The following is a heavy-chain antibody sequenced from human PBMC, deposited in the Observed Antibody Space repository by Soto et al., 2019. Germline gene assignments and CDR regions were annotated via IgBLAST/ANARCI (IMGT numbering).Heavy chain of an antibody. V-gene: IGHV3-53*01. CDR2: IYSSGST. D-gene: IGHD5-18*01. J-gene: IGHJ4*02. Sequence: PSETLSLTCTVSGGSISSGGYYWSWIRQAPGKGLEWVSFIYSSGSTYYADSVKGGFTISRDNFKNTLYLQMNSLRAEDTAVYYCARGYSYTQPVFAHWGLGSLVTVSS. CDR3: ARGYSYTQPVFAH. CDR1: GGSISSGGYY.